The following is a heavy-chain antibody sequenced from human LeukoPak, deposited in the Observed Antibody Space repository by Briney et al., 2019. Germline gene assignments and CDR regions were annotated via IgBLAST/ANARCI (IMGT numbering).Heavy chain of an antibody. V-gene: IGHV1-24*01. Sequence: ASVKVSCKVSGYTLTELSMHWVRQAPGKGLEWMGGFDPEDGETIYAQKFQGRVTMTEDTSTDTAYMELSSLRSEDTAVYYCATDWPTSGIAVAGGYWGQGTLVTVSS. CDR3: ATDWPTSGIAVAGGY. CDR2: FDPEDGET. J-gene: IGHJ4*02. D-gene: IGHD6-19*01. CDR1: GYTLTELS.